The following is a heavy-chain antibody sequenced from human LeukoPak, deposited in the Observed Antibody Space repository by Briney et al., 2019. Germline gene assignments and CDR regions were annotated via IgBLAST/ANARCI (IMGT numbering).Heavy chain of an antibody. CDR3: ARGADSSWYFPNWFDP. CDR2: ISSSGSTI. CDR1: GFTFSDYY. Sequence: GGSLSLSCAASGFTFSDYYMSWIRQAPGKGLEWVSYISSSGSTIYYTDSVKGRSTISRDNAKNSLYLQMNSLRAEDTAVYYCARGADSSWYFPNWFDPWGQGTLVTVSS. D-gene: IGHD6-13*01. J-gene: IGHJ5*02. V-gene: IGHV3-11*01.